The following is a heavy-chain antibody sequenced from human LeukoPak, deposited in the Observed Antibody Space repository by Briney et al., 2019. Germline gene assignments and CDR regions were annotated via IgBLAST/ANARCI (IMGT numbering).Heavy chain of an antibody. J-gene: IGHJ5*02. V-gene: IGHV1-18*01. CDR3: ARAWLGLTGDGYTADNWFDP. Sequence: ASVKVSGKASGYTFTSYGISWVRQAPGQGLEWMGWISAYNGNTNYAQKLQGRVTMTTDTSTSTAYMELRSLRSDDTAVYYCARAWLGLTGDGYTADNWFDPWGQGTLVTVSS. CDR2: ISAYNGNT. D-gene: IGHD5-24*01. CDR1: GYTFTSYG.